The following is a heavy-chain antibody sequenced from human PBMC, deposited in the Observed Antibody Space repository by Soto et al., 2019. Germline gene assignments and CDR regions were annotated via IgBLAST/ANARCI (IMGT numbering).Heavy chain of an antibody. J-gene: IGHJ4*02. D-gene: IGHD3-3*01. V-gene: IGHV3-23*01. CDR1: GFTFSSYA. CDR3: AKALRVTIFGVIITSFDD. CDR2: ISGSGGNT. Sequence: PGGSLRLSCAASGFTFSSYAMNWVRQAPGKGLDWVSTISGSGGNTYYADSVKGRFTVSRDNSKNTLYLQMNSLSAEDTAVYYCAKALRVTIFGVIITSFDDRGQGTPVTVSA.